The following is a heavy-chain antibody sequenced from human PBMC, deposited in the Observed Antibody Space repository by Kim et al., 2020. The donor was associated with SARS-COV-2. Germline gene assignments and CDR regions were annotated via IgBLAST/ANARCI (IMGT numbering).Heavy chain of an antibody. D-gene: IGHD1-26*01. J-gene: IGHJ6*02. V-gene: IGHV1-69*13. CDR2: IIPIFGTA. Sequence: SVKVSCKASGGTFSSYAISWVRQAPGQGLEWMGGIIPIFGTANYAQKFQGRVTITADESTSTAYMELSSLRSEDTAVYYCARVLIGPSHQWELPYYYGMDVWGQGTTVTVSS. CDR1: GGTFSSYA. CDR3: ARVLIGPSHQWELPYYYGMDV.